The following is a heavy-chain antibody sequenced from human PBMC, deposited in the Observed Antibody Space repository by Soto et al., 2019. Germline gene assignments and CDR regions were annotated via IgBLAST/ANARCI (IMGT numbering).Heavy chain of an antibody. CDR3: ARGRITIYDYGLDV. CDR2: INPSGST. D-gene: IGHD3-3*01. Sequence: SETLSLTCAVYGGYFSGHYWSWIRQPPGKGLEWIGEINPSGSTKYNPSLKSRVTISVDTSRNQFSLKLSSVTAPDTAVFYCARGRITIYDYGLDVWGQGTTVTVSS. V-gene: IGHV4-34*01. CDR1: GGYFSGHY. J-gene: IGHJ6*02.